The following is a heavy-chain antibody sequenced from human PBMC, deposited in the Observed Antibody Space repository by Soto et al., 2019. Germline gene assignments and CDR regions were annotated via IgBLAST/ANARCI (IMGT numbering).Heavy chain of an antibody. CDR1: GYSFTSYW. CDR2: VYPGDSDT. Sequence: GESLKISCKGSGYSFTSYWIGWVRQMPGKGLEWVGIVYPGDSDTRYSPYFQGQVTISADKSSSTAYLQWSRLKASDTARYYCARPGHGDYPPYYFAYWGQGTLVTVSS. V-gene: IGHV5-51*01. CDR3: ARPGHGDYPPYYFAY. D-gene: IGHD4-17*01. J-gene: IGHJ4*02.